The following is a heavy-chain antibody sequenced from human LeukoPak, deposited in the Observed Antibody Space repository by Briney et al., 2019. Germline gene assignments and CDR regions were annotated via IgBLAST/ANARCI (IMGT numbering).Heavy chain of an antibody. J-gene: IGHJ4*02. CDR3: ARVVVVAATFDY. D-gene: IGHD2-15*01. V-gene: IGHV4-34*01. Sequence: SETLSLTCAVYGGSFSGYYWSWIRHPPGKGLELIGEINHSGSTNYNPSLKSRVTISVDTSKNQFSLKLSSVTAADTAVYYCARVVVVAATFDYWGQGTLVTVSS. CDR2: INHSGST. CDR1: GGSFSGYY.